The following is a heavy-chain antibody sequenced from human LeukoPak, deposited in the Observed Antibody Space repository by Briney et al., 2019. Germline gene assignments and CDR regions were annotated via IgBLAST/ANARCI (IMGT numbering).Heavy chain of an antibody. D-gene: IGHD1-26*01. CDR2: INHSGST. CDR1: GGSFSGYY. CDR3: ARHVVIVGPIDY. J-gene: IGHJ4*02. Sequence: SETLSLTCAVYGGSFSGYYRSWIRQPPGKGLEWIGEINHSGSTNYNPSLKSRVTISIDTSTNQFSLKLSSVTAADTAVYYCARHVVIVGPIDYWGQGTLVTVSS. V-gene: IGHV4-34*01.